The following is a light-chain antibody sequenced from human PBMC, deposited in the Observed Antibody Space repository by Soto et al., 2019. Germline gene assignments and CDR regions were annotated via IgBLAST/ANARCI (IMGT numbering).Light chain of an antibody. CDR2: NTS. V-gene: IGKV3-11*01. CDR3: HQRQYGRPPT. Sequence: ETVLTLPLATLTLHTGESATLSCRARRSVSRYLALYQQKPGQAPRLLIYNTSNRAPGSPARFSGSGSGTDFALTISIRGPEDDAVDYYHQRQYGRPPTFGQGTRLEIK. J-gene: IGKJ5*01. CDR1: RSVSRY.